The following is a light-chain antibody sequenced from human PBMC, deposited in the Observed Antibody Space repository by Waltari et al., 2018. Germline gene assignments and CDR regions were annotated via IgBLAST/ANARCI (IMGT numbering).Light chain of an antibody. Sequence: HSALTQPASVSGSPGQSISISCAGTTSDMGAYDLVPWYQKYPGTAPKLIIYEVKNRPSDISPRFSASKSGDTASLTISGLQAEDEAEYYCASYVNSFALVFGGGTKVSVL. CDR1: TSDMGAYDL. CDR3: ASYVNSFALV. J-gene: IGLJ2*01. V-gene: IGLV2-14*01. CDR2: EVK.